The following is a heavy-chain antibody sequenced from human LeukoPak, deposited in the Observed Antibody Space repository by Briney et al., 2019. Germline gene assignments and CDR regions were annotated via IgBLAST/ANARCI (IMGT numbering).Heavy chain of an antibody. CDR1: GGSISSYY. CDR3: ARGDPLYGMDV. Sequence: SETLSLTCTVSGGSISSYYWSWIRQPPGKGLEWIGYIYYSGSTNYNPSLKSRVAISVDTSKNQFSLKLSSVTAADTAVYYCARGDPLYGMDVWGQGTTVTVSS. V-gene: IGHV4-59*01. J-gene: IGHJ6*02. CDR2: IYYSGST.